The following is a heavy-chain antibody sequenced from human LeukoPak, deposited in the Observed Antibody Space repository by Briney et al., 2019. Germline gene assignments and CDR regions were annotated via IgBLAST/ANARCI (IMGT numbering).Heavy chain of an antibody. D-gene: IGHD6-19*01. J-gene: IGHJ4*02. CDR1: GGSISSSSYY. Sequence: SETLSLTCTVSGGSISSSSYYWGWIRQPPGKGLEWIGSIYYSGSTYYSPSLKGRVTMSVDTSKNQFSLKLSSVTAADTAVYYCARHGSASGWYRSHFDYWGQGTLVTVSS. CDR2: IYYSGST. V-gene: IGHV4-39*01. CDR3: ARHGSASGWYRSHFDY.